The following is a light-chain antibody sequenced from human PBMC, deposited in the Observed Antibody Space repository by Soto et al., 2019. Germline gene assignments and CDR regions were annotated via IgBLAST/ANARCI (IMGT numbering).Light chain of an antibody. Sequence: EIVMTQSPATLSVSPGERATLSCRASQSVSSNLAWYQQKPGQPPRLFIHGASTRATGIPARFSGSGSGTEFTLTISSLQSEDGAVYYCQQYNNWPLTFGPGTKVDIK. V-gene: IGKV3-15*01. CDR1: QSVSSN. J-gene: IGKJ3*01. CDR3: QQYNNWPLT. CDR2: GAS.